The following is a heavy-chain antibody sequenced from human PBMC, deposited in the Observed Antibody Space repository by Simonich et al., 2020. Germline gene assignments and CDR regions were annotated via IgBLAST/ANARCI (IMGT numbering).Heavy chain of an antibody. CDR1: GFTVSSKD. D-gene: IGHD1-1*01. V-gene: IGHV3-53*01. CDR3: ARWTATGYYFDY. J-gene: IGHJ4*02. CDR2: IYSGDST. Sequence: EVQLVESGGGLIQPGGSLRLSCAASGFTVSSKDMSWVRQAPGKGLGWVAVIYSGDSTYYADSVKGRFTISRDNSKNTLYLQINSLRAEDTAVYYCARWTATGYYFDYWGQGTLVTVSS.